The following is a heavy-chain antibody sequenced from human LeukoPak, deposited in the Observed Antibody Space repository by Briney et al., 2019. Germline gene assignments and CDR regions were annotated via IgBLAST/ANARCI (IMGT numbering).Heavy chain of an antibody. CDR1: GFTFSNYA. D-gene: IGHD4-23*01. Sequence: GGSLRLSCAASGFTFSNYAMNWVRQAPGKGLEWVSSITSSSSHIYYADSVKGRFTISRDNAKNSLYLQMNSLRAEDTALYYCARDHYGGNSDYWGQGPLVTVSS. V-gene: IGHV3-21*01. J-gene: IGHJ4*02. CDR3: ARDHYGGNSDY. CDR2: ITSSSSHI.